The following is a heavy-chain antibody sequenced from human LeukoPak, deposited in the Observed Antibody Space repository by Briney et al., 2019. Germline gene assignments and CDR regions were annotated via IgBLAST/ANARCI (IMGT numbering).Heavy chain of an antibody. V-gene: IGHV1-2*02. Sequence: ASVKVSCKASGYTFTGYYIHWVRQAPGQGLEWLGWINPNAGDTKYAQEFQGRVTVTRDTSISTAYMELSRLRSDDTAVYYCVTSSAVGGAQRAFDYWGQGTLVTVSS. CDR1: GYTFTGYY. D-gene: IGHD3-10*01. CDR2: INPNAGDT. J-gene: IGHJ4*02. CDR3: VTSSAVGGAQRAFDY.